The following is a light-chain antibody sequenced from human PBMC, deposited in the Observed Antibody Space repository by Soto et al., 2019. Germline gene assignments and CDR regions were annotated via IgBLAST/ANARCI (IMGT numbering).Light chain of an antibody. CDR1: QSVRKS. Sequence: EIVLTQSPATLSLSPGERAILSCRASQSVRKSLAWYQQKPGQAPRLLIYSSSSRLTGIPARFSGSGSGTDFTLTISILEPEDFAVYYCQQGSTWPIFTFGPGTKVDI. CDR2: SSS. V-gene: IGKV3-11*01. J-gene: IGKJ3*01. CDR3: QQGSTWPIFT.